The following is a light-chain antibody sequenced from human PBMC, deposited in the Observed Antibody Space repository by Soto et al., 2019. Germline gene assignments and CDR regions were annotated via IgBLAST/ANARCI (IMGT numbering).Light chain of an antibody. CDR3: QQYNNWPQT. V-gene: IGKV3-15*01. J-gene: IGKJ1*01. CDR2: GAS. Sequence: EIVMTQSPATLSVSPGERATLSCRASQSVSSNLAWYQQKPDQAPRLLIYGASTRATGIPARFSGSGSGTEFTLTISSLQSEDFAVYYCQQYNNWPQTFGQGTRWIS. CDR1: QSVSSN.